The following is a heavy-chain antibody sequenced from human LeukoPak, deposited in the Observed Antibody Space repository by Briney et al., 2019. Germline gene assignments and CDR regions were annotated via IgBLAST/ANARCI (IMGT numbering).Heavy chain of an antibody. CDR1: GDSISSGNYY. V-gene: IGHV4-61*02. CDR3: ATLGYSYGPDY. J-gene: IGHJ4*02. D-gene: IGHD5-18*01. CDR2: IYTSGST. Sequence: SETLSLTCTVSGDSISSGNYYWTWIRQPAGKGLEWIGRIYTSGSTNYNPSLKSRVTISVDTSKNQFSLKLSSVTAADTAVYYCATLGYSYGPDYWGQGPMVPVSS.